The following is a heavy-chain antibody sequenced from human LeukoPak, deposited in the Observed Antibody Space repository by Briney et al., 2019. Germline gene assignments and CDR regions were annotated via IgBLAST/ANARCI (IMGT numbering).Heavy chain of an antibody. CDR3: ARDLQATGFYGDYGGVDY. D-gene: IGHD4-17*01. J-gene: IGHJ4*02. CDR2: ISSTSSYI. V-gene: IGHV3-21*01. Sequence: PGGSLRLSCAASGFTFSSYSMNWVRQAPGKGLEWVSSISSTSSYIYYGDAVKGRFTISRDNAKNSLYLHMNSLRAEDTAVYYCARDLQATGFYGDYGGVDYWAREPWSPSPQ. CDR1: GFTFSSYS.